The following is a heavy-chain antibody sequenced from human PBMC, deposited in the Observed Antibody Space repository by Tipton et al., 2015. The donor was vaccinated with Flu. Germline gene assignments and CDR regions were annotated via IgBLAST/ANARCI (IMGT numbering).Heavy chain of an antibody. CDR2: IYPGDSTT. CDR3: ARHGEHDRSARVDY. J-gene: IGHJ4*02. V-gene: IGHV5-51*01. D-gene: IGHD1/OR15-1a*01. Sequence: QSGAEVKKSGESLRISCQGFGYSFTDYWIGWVRQMPGRGLEWMGFIYPGDSTTRYSPSFQGQVTISVDTSISTAYLRWSTLQASDTAIYYCARHGEHDRSARVDYWGQGTLVSVSS. CDR1: GYSFTDYW.